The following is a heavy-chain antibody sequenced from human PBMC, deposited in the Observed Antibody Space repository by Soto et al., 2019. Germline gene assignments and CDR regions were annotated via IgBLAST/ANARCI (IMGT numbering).Heavy chain of an antibody. V-gene: IGHV1-69*04. J-gene: IGHJ4*02. Sequence: QVQLVQSGAEVMKPGSSVKVSCMPSGGAFSTYPLSWVRQAPGQGLEWMGRIVPVLGVPNYAQRFQGRVTMTADTDTNTAYLELSSLRFEDTAVYYCGRDRYAYGSGSTIDNWGQGTLVTVSS. CDR3: GRDRYAYGSGSTIDN. CDR1: GGAFSTYP. CDR2: IVPVLGVP. D-gene: IGHD3-10*01.